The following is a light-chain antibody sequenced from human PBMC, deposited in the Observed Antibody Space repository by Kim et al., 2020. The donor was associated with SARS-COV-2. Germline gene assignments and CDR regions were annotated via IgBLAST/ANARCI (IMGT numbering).Light chain of an antibody. V-gene: IGLV3-1*01. Sequence: PVQTASITCTGDKLGDKYACWYQQKPGQSPVLVIYQDSKRPSGIPERFSGSNSGNTATLTISGTQAMDEADYYCQAWDSSTASYVFGTGTKVTVL. CDR1: KLGDKY. CDR3: QAWDSSTASYV. J-gene: IGLJ1*01. CDR2: QDS.